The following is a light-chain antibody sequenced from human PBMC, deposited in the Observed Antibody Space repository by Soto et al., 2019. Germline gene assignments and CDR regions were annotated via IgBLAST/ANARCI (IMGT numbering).Light chain of an antibody. CDR2: RNN. CDR3: AAWDDSLSGRV. V-gene: IGLV1-47*01. CDR1: SSSIGSNF. J-gene: IGLJ2*01. Sequence: QSVLTQPPSASGTPGQRVTISCSGSSSSIGSNFVYWYQQLPGTAPKLLIYRNNKRPSGVPARFSGSKSGTSASLAISGLRSEDEDDYYCAAWDDSLSGRVFGGGTKVTVL.